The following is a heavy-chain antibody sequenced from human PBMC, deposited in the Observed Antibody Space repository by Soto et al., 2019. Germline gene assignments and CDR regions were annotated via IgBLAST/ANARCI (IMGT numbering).Heavy chain of an antibody. CDR1: GYTFTSYG. D-gene: IGHD6-6*01. Sequence: ASVKVSCKASGYTFTSYGISWVRQAPGQGLEWMGWISAYNGNTNYAQKLQGRVTMTTDTSTSTAYMELRSLRSDDTAVYYCARAMPIAARPIGPHYGVDVWGQGTTVTVSS. J-gene: IGHJ6*02. CDR2: ISAYNGNT. CDR3: ARAMPIAARPIGPHYGVDV. V-gene: IGHV1-18*01.